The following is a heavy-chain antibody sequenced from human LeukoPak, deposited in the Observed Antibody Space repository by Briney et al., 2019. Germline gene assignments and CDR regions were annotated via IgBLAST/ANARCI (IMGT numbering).Heavy chain of an antibody. CDR1: GGSLSSYF. CDR2: ISDGGST. CDR3: ARASTTFDD. D-gene: IGHD1-14*01. J-gene: IGHJ4*02. Sequence: SETLSLTCSVSGGSLSSYFWSWIRQPPGEGLEWIGYISDGGSTNYNPSPKSRVSISLDTSKNQFSLKLSAVTAADTAVYFCARASTTFDDWGQGTLVTVSS. V-gene: IGHV4-59*01.